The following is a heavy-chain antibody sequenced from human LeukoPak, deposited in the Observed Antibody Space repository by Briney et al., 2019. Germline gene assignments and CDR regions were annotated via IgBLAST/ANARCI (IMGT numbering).Heavy chain of an antibody. CDR1: GYSISSGYY. J-gene: IGHJ4*02. CDR2: IDHSGST. Sequence: SETLSLTCAVSGYSISSGYYWGWIRQPPGKGLEWIGSIDHSGSTYYNPSLKSRVTISVDTSKNQFSLKLSSVTAADTAVYYCARPYSSSWYYVYWGQGTLVTVSS. V-gene: IGHV4-38-2*01. D-gene: IGHD6-13*01. CDR3: ARPYSSSWYYVY.